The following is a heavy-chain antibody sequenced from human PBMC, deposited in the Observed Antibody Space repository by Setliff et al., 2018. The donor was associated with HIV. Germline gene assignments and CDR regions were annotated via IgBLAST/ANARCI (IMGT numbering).Heavy chain of an antibody. CDR3: ARDARIRGPSDLNCGGDCYPSDPKGGGSANRRAFDI. CDR1: GGSFSGYY. V-gene: IGHV4-34*01. J-gene: IGHJ3*02. CDR2: INHSGST. Sequence: SETLSLTCAVYGGSFSGYYWSWIRQPPGKGLEWIGEINHSGSTNDNPSLKSRVTISVDTSKNQFSLKLSSVTAADTAVYYCARDARIRGPSDLNCGGDCYPSDPKGGGSANRRAFDIWGQGTMVTVSS. D-gene: IGHD2-21*02.